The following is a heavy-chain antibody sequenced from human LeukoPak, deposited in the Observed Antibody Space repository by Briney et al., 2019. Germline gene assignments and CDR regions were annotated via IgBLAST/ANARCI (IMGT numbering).Heavy chain of an antibody. CDR3: ARVIWYSSGWYIDY. J-gene: IGHJ4*02. Sequence: GGSLRLSCAASGFIVSSNYMSWVRQAPGKGLEWVSVIYSGGSTYYADSVKGRFTISRDNSKNTLYLQMNSLRAEDTAVYYCARVIWYSSGWYIDYWGQGTLVTVSS. V-gene: IGHV3-66*01. CDR2: IYSGGST. CDR1: GFIVSSNY. D-gene: IGHD6-19*01.